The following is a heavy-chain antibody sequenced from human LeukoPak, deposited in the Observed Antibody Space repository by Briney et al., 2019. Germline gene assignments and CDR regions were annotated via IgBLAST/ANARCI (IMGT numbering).Heavy chain of an antibody. Sequence: TLSLTCAVSGGSISSGGYSWSWIRQPPGKGLEWIGYIYYSGSTYYNPSLKSRVTISVDTSKNQFSLKLSSVTAADTAVYYCARVEGSGAPLLWGQGTLVTVSS. CDR2: IYYSGST. J-gene: IGHJ4*02. D-gene: IGHD3-10*01. V-gene: IGHV4-30-4*07. CDR1: GGSISSGGYS. CDR3: ARVEGSGAPLL.